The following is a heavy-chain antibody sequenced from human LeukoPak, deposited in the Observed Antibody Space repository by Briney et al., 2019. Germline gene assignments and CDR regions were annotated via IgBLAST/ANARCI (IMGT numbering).Heavy chain of an antibody. D-gene: IGHD2-21*02. Sequence: GGSLRLSCAASGFIFSNSAMTWVRQAPGKGLEWVSSISTSPSHTYYADSVKGRFTISRDNAKNSLYLQMNSLRADDTAVYYCARGGTYCGGDCFATKYWGQGTLVTVSS. CDR1: GFIFSNSA. CDR3: ARGGTYCGGDCFATKY. CDR2: ISTSPSHT. V-gene: IGHV3-21*06. J-gene: IGHJ4*02.